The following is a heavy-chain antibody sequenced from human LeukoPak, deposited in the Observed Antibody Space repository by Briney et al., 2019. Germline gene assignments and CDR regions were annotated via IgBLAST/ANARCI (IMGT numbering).Heavy chain of an antibody. CDR1: GFTFRSYS. CDR3: VLEDRRDY. Sequence: PGGSLRLSCAASGFTFRSYSMHWVRQAPGKGLEWVAHISSEGSKTYYADSVKGRFTISRDNSKNTLYLQMDSLRAEDTAVYYCVLEDRRDYWGQGTLVTVSS. CDR2: ISSEGSKT. V-gene: IGHV3-30-3*01. D-gene: IGHD3-22*01. J-gene: IGHJ4*02.